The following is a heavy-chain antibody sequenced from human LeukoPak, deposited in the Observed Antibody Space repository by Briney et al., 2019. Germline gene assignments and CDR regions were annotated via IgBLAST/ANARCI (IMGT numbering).Heavy chain of an antibody. CDR2: ISSSSTSM. Sequence: PGGSLRLSCAASGFTFTDFTMKWVRQAPGKGLEWVASISSSSTSMYYADSVKGRFTISRDNAKNSLYLQMNSLRVEDSAVYYCARAKIDPLTDTRYFDYWGQGTLVTVSS. J-gene: IGHJ4*02. CDR1: GFTFTDFT. D-gene: IGHD2-21*01. V-gene: IGHV3-21*01. CDR3: ARAKIDPLTDTRYFDY.